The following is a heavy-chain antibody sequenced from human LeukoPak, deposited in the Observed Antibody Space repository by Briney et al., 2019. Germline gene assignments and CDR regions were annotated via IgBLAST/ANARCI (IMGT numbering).Heavy chain of an antibody. Sequence: SETLSLTCTVSGFSISSGYYWGWIRQPPGKGLEWIGSIYHSGSTYYMSSLKSRVTISVDTSKDQFSLKLNSVTAADTAVCYCAREDYGGNWYFDLWGRGTVVTVSS. CDR2: IYHSGST. J-gene: IGHJ2*01. D-gene: IGHD4-23*01. V-gene: IGHV4-38-2*02. CDR3: AREDYGGNWYFDL. CDR1: GFSISSGYY.